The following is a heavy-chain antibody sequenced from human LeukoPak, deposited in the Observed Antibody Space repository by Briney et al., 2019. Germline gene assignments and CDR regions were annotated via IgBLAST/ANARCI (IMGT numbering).Heavy chain of an antibody. Sequence: ASVKVSCKASGYTFTSYGISWVRQAPGQGLEWMGWISAYNGNTNYAQKLQGRVTMTTDTSTSTAYMELRSLRSDDTAVDYCACTVGADIPDAFDIWGQGTLVTVSS. CDR2: ISAYNGNT. CDR1: GYTFTSYG. CDR3: ACTVGADIPDAFDI. V-gene: IGHV1-18*01. D-gene: IGHD1-26*01. J-gene: IGHJ3*02.